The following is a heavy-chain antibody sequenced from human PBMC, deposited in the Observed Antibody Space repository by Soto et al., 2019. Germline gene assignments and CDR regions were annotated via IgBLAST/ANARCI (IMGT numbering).Heavy chain of an antibody. CDR2: IIPIFGTA. Sequence: QVQLGQSVAEVKKPGSSVKVSCKASGGTFSSYAISWVRQAPGQGLEWMGGIIPIFGTANYEQEFQGRVTITADESTSTAYMELSSLRSEDTAVYYCATYTVTTTHYYYYYVMDVWGHGTTFTVSS. D-gene: IGHD4-17*01. V-gene: IGHV1-69*01. CDR3: ATYTVTTTHYYYYYVMDV. J-gene: IGHJ6*01. CDR1: GGTFSSYA.